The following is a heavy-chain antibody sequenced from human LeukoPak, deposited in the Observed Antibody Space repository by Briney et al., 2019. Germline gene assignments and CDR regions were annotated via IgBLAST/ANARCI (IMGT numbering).Heavy chain of an antibody. CDR1: GFTFSSFA. CDR2: ISGSGAST. V-gene: IGHV3-23*01. Sequence: GGSLRLSCAASGFTFSSFAMTWVRQAPGKGLEWVSAISGSGASTYDADSVKGRFTISRDNSKNTLYLQMNSLRAEDTAVYYCAKGRGSPYYFEYWGQGTLVTVSS. D-gene: IGHD1-26*01. CDR3: AKGRGSPYYFEY. J-gene: IGHJ4*02.